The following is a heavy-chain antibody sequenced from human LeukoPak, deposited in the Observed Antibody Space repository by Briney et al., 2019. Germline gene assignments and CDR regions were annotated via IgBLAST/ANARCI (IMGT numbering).Heavy chain of an antibody. CDR3: ARVGGYTQSDLDY. D-gene: IGHD5-12*01. J-gene: IGHJ4*02. CDR2: IIPIFGTA. CDR1: GGTFISYA. Sequence: ASVKVSCKASGGTFISYAISWVRQAPGQGLEWMGGIIPIFGTANYAQKFQGRVTITADESTSTAYMELSSLRSEDTAVYYCARVGGYTQSDLDYWGQGTLVTVSS. V-gene: IGHV1-69*13.